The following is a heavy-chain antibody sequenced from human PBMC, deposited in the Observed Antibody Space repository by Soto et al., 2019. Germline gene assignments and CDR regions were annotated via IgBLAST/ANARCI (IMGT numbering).Heavy chain of an antibody. J-gene: IGHJ4*02. D-gene: IGHD2-8*01. V-gene: IGHV3-23*01. CDR3: ANWVEGTMVYFDY. CDR1: GFTFSNYA. CDR2: ISGNGDRT. Sequence: VGSLRLSCAASGFTFSNYAMTWARQAPGKGLEWVSSISGNGDRTYYADSVKGRFTISRDNFKSTLYLQMNSLRADDSAVYYCANWVEGTMVYFDYWGLGTLVTVSS.